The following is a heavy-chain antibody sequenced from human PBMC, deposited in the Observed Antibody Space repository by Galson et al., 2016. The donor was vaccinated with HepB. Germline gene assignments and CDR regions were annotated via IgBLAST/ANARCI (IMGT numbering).Heavy chain of an antibody. V-gene: IGHV4-39*01. CDR2: IYYSGST. D-gene: IGHD5-12*01. Sequence: SETLSLTCTVSGGSTSSSTYHWGWIRQPPGEGLEWIGSIYYSGSTSYIPSLKSRVTLSVDTSKSQFSLKLTSVTAADAAVYYCARLSPTWGYGKTDYWGQGTLVTVSS. J-gene: IGHJ4*02. CDR3: ARLSPTWGYGKTDY. CDR1: GGSTSSSTYH.